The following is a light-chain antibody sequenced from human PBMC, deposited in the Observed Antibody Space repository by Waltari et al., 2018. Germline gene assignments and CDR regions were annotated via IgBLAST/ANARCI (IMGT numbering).Light chain of an antibody. V-gene: IGKV1-5*03. CDR1: QSISDW. J-gene: IGKJ1*01. Sequence: DIQMTQSPSTLSASVGDRVTITCRASQSISDWLVWYQQKSGKAPKLLIYRASSLESGVPSRFSGSGSGTEFTLTISSLQPDDFATYYCQQYKSYPWTFGQGTKVEIK. CDR2: RAS. CDR3: QQYKSYPWT.